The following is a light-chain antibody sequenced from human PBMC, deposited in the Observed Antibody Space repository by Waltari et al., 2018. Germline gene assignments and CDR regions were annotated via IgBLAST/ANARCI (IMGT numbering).Light chain of an antibody. CDR2: KVS. CDR1: QSLVYSDGNTY. CDR3: MQGTHWPRT. J-gene: IGKJ1*01. V-gene: IGKV2-30*01. Sequence: DFVMTQSPLSLPVTLGQPASISCRSTQSLVYSDGNTYLNWFQQRPGQSPRRLIYKVSNRGSGVPDRFSGSGSGTVFTLKISRVEAEDVGFYYCMQGTHWPRTFGPGTKVEIK.